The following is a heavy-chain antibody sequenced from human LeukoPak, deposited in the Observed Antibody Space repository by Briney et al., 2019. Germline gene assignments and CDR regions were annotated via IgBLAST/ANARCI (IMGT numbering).Heavy chain of an antibody. CDR3: AKAAKSYYYGSGSYGY. D-gene: IGHD3-10*01. J-gene: IGHJ4*02. Sequence: PGRSLRLSCAASGFTFSSYGMHWVRQAPGKGLEWVAFIRYDGSNKYYADSVKGRFTISRDNSKNTLYLQMNSLRAEDTAVYYCAKAAKSYYYGSGSYGYWGQGTLVTVSS. CDR2: IRYDGSNK. CDR1: GFTFSSYG. V-gene: IGHV3-30*02.